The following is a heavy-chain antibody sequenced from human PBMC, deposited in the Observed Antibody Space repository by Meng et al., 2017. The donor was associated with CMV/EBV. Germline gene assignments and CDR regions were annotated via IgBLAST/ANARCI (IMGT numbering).Heavy chain of an antibody. CDR2: IYYSGST. J-gene: IGHJ4*02. Sequence: CRVTGGSVRSGSYYWSWTRQSPGKGLEWIGYIYYSGSTNYNPSLKSRVTISVDTSKNQFSLKLSSVTAADTAVYYCARINTAMAHFDYWGQGTLVTVSS. D-gene: IGHD5-18*01. CDR1: GGSVRSGSYY. CDR3: ARINTAMAHFDY. V-gene: IGHV4-61*01.